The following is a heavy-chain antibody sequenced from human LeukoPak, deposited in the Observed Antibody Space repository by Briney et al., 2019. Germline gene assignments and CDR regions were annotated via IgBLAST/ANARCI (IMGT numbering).Heavy chain of an antibody. CDR3: AKSLGAVIDN. V-gene: IGHV3-43*01. CDR1: GFIFDDYT. Sequence: GGSLRLSCAASGFIFDDYTMNWVRQAPGKGLEWVSLITWDGAITSYADSVKGRFTISRDNSNNSLFLQMNSLKTEDTAVYFCAKSLGAVIDNWGQGTLVTVSS. J-gene: IGHJ4*02. CDR2: ITWDGAIT. D-gene: IGHD3-16*01.